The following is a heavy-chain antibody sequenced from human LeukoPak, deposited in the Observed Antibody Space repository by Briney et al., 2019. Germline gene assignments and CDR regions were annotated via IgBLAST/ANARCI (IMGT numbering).Heavy chain of an antibody. J-gene: IGHJ4*02. D-gene: IGHD3-22*01. V-gene: IGHV4-39*01. CDR2: ILYSGST. Sequence: SETLSLTCTASGGSISSSRHYWGWIRQPPGKGLEWIGNILYSGSTNYNPSLKSRVTISVDTSKNQFSLKLSSVTAADTADYYCVRRVAGSGYRDSWGQGTLVTVSS. CDR3: VRRVAGSGYRDS. CDR1: GGSISSSRHY.